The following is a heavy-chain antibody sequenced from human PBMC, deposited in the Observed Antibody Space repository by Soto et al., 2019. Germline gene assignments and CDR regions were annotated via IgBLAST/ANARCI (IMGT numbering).Heavy chain of an antibody. Sequence: EVQLLESGGGLVPPGGSLRLSCAASGFTFSSYAMSWVLQAPGEGLEWLAGITFRGDNTYYADSVKGRFTLSRDNSRNRLDLQMNSLKVEDTALYYCAKLGTMGVFDNWGQGTLLTVSS. CDR3: AKLGTMGVFDN. J-gene: IGHJ4*02. V-gene: IGHV3-23*01. CDR1: GFTFSSYA. D-gene: IGHD1-1*01. CDR2: ITFRGDNT.